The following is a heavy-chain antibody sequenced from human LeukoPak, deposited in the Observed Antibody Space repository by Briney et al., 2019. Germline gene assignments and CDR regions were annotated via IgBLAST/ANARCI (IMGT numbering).Heavy chain of an antibody. CDR3: SKDLPHTRAWALNY. Sequence: GGSLRLSCAASGFPFSDAWMTWVRQAPGQGPEWVGRIKSKGGGGTIDYASPVKGRFTIPRDDSENILYLQMNSLRTDDTAVYYCSKDLPHTRAWALNYWGQGALVTVSS. D-gene: IGHD2-2*01. CDR2: IKSKGGGGTI. V-gene: IGHV3-15*01. J-gene: IGHJ4*02. CDR1: GFPFSDAW.